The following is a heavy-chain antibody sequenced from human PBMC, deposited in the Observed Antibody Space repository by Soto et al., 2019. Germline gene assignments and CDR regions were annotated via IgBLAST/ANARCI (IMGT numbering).Heavy chain of an antibody. CDR1: GFTVSSNY. CDR2: IYSGGST. Sequence: GGSLRLSCAASGFTVSSNYMSWVRQAPGKGLEWVSVIYSGGSTYYADSVKGTFTISRDNSKNTLYLQMNSLRAEDTAVYYCARGVAAGVSAPKNWGQGTLVTVSS. J-gene: IGHJ4*02. V-gene: IGHV3-66*01. D-gene: IGHD6-13*01. CDR3: ARGVAAGVSAPKN.